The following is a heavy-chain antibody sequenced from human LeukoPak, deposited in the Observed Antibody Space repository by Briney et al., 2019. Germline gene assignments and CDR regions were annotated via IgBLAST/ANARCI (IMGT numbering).Heavy chain of an antibody. Sequence: ASVKVSCKASGGTYSSYAISWVRQAPGQGLEWMGGIIPIFGTANYAQKFQGRVTITADESTSTAYMELSSLRSEDTAVYYCARDAEWGYYYDSSGYRNWFDPWGQGTLVTVSS. J-gene: IGHJ5*02. CDR2: IIPIFGTA. CDR3: ARDAEWGYYYDSSGYRNWFDP. CDR1: GGTYSSYA. V-gene: IGHV1-69*01. D-gene: IGHD3-22*01.